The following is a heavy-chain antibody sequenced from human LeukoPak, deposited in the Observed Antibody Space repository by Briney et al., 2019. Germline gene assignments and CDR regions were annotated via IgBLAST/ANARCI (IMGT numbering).Heavy chain of an antibody. CDR1: GGSISSYY. CDR3: ARAVAGVASPPYYYYYMDV. D-gene: IGHD6-19*01. J-gene: IGHJ6*03. V-gene: IGHV4-59*01. Sequence: PSETLSLTCTVSGGSISSYYWSWIRQPPGKGLEWIGYIYYSGSTNYNPSLKSRVTISVDTSKNQFSLKLSSVTAADTAVYYCARAVAGVASPPYYYYYMDVWGKGTTVTVS. CDR2: IYYSGST.